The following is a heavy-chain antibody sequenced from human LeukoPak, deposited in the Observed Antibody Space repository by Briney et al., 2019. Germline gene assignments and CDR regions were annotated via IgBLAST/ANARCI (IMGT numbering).Heavy chain of an antibody. CDR2: ISGSGST. V-gene: IGHV4-4*07. CDR1: GASMSGLS. D-gene: IGHD6-13*01. J-gene: IGHJ4*02. Sequence: SETLSLTCTVSGASMSGLSWSWIRQAAGKGLEWIGRISGSGSTDYNASLKSRVTMSVDTSKNQLSLKVISVTAADTAVYYCARGVIVAGGNDFDYWGQGTLVTVSS. CDR3: ARGVIVAGGNDFDY.